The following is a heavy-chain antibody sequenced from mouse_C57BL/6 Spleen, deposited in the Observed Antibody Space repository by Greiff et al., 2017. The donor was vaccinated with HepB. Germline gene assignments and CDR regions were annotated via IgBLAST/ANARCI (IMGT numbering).Heavy chain of an antibody. D-gene: IGHD2-5*01. CDR2: INPNNGGT. CDR3: ARRGAYYSNYWWYFDV. V-gene: IGHV1-26*01. J-gene: IGHJ1*03. CDR1: GYTFTDYY. Sequence: VQLKDSGPELVKPGASVKISCKASGYTFTDYYMNWVKQSHGKSLEWIGDINPNNGGTSYNQKFKGKATLTVDKSSSTAYMELRSLTSEDSAVYYCARRGAYYSNYWWYFDVWGTGTTVTVSS.